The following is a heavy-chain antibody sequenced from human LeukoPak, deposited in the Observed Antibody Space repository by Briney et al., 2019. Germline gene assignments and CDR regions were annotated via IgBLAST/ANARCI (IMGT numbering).Heavy chain of an antibody. CDR3: ATHTIAYAFDI. D-gene: IGHD3-10*01. J-gene: IGHJ3*02. Sequence: PSETLSLTCTVSGVSISSYYWSWIRQPPGKGLEWIGYIYTSGSTNYNPSLKSRVTISVDTSKNQFSLKLSSVTAADTAVYYCATHTIAYAFDIWGQGTMVTVSS. V-gene: IGHV4-4*09. CDR1: GVSISSYY. CDR2: IYTSGST.